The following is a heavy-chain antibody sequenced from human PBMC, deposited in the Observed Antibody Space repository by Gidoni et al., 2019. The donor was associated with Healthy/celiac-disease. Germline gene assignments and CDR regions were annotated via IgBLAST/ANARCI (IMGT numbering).Heavy chain of an antibody. Sequence: EVQLVESGGGLVKHGGSLRLSCAASGFPFSSYSMNWVRQAPGKGLEWVSSISSSSSYIYYADSVKGRFTISRDNAKNSLYLQMNSLRAEDTAVYYCASLPYYDILTGYDAFDIWGQGTMVTVSS. D-gene: IGHD3-9*01. J-gene: IGHJ3*02. CDR3: ASLPYYDILTGYDAFDI. CDR2: ISSSSSYI. CDR1: GFPFSSYS. V-gene: IGHV3-21*01.